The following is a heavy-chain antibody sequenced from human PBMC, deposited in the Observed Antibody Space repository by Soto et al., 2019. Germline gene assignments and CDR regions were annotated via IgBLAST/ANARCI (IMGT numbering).Heavy chain of an antibody. J-gene: IGHJ4*02. CDR1: GFTFSSYW. Sequence: AGGSLRLSCAASGFTFSSYWMHWVRQAPGKGLVWVSRINSDGSSTSYADSVKGRFTISRDNAKNTLYLQMNSLRAEDTAVYYCARDYYDSSGYYYPFDYWGQGTLVTVSS. V-gene: IGHV3-74*01. D-gene: IGHD3-22*01. CDR2: INSDGSST. CDR3: ARDYYDSSGYYYPFDY.